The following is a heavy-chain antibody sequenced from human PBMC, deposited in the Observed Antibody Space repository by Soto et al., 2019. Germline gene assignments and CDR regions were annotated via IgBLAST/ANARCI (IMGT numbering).Heavy chain of an antibody. J-gene: IGHJ3*02. Sequence: QVQLQESGPGLVKPSETLSLTCTVSGGSISSYYWSWIRQPPGKGLEWIGYIYYSGSTNYNPSLKSRVTISVDTSKNQFSLKLSSVTAADTAVYYCARRSGITLFGVEVDDAFDIWGQGTMVTVSS. CDR3: ARRSGITLFGVEVDDAFDI. V-gene: IGHV4-59*08. CDR2: IYYSGST. CDR1: GGSISSYY. D-gene: IGHD3-3*01.